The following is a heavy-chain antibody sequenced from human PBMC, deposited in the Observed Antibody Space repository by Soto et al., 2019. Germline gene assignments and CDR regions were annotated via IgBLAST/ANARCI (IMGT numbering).Heavy chain of an antibody. CDR2: IYSGGST. Sequence: EVQLVESGGGLVQPGGSLRLSCAASGFTVSSQYMNWVRQSPGKGLEWVSIIYSGGSTYYADSVKGRFTISRGKSKNTLYLQMNSLRVEDTAVYYCARDRYSGYDFGYWGQGTLVTVSS. CDR1: GFTVSSQY. D-gene: IGHD5-12*01. J-gene: IGHJ4*02. CDR3: ARDRYSGYDFGY. V-gene: IGHV3-66*01.